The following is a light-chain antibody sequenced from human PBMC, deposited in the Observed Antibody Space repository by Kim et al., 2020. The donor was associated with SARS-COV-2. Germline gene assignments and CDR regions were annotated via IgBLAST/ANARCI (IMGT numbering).Light chain of an antibody. Sequence: QAVVTQEPSLTVSPGGTVTLTCVSSTGTVTSDHYPYWFQQKPGQAPRTLIYDTTYRHSWTPVRLSGSLLGGKAALTLSGAQPEDEAEYYCFLSYSGARRVFGGGTQLTVL. V-gene: IGLV7-46*01. CDR2: DTT. CDR1: TGTVTSDHY. J-gene: IGLJ3*02. CDR3: FLSYSGARRV.